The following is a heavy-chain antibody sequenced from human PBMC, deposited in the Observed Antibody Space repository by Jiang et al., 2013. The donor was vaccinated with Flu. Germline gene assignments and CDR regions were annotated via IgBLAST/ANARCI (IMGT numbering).Heavy chain of an antibody. CDR3: AREWTAPSKGSYYDY. J-gene: IGHJ4*02. D-gene: IGHD4-11*01. V-gene: IGHV4-59*01. Sequence: GLVKPSETLSLTCTVSGGSISSYYWSWIRQPPGKGLEWIGYIYYSGSTNYNPSLKSRVTISVDTSKNQFSLKLSSVTAADTAVYYCAREWTAPSKGSYYDYWGLGTLVTVSS. CDR1: GGSISSYY. CDR2: IYYSGST.